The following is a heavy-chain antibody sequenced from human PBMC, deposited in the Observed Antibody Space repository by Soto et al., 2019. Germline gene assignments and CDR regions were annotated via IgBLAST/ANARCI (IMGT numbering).Heavy chain of an antibody. V-gene: IGHV1-18*01. CDR2: INTHNGNT. CDR3: ARDAYGDYEGSYFDY. D-gene: IGHD4-17*01. CDR1: GYTFSNYG. Sequence: QVLLVQSGVEVKKPGASVKVSCKASGYTFSNYGISWVRQAPGQALEWMGWINTHNGNTNYAQKVQGRVTMTTETSTYTAYMELRSLRSDDTAVYYCARDAYGDYEGSYFDYWGQGTLVTVSS. J-gene: IGHJ4*02.